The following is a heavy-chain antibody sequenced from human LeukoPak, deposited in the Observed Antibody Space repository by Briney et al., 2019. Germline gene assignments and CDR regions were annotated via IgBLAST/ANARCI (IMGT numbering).Heavy chain of an antibody. Sequence: PGPCLRLAWTVSGFTVNTFNMNSGRQAPGKGLESISSITRAGDYIYYADLVKGRFTTSRDNAKNSLSLQLNSLRVEDTAVYYCARGHYDVLAASYKWTPDYWGQGTLVTVSS. CDR2: ITRAGDYI. CDR1: GFTVNTFN. J-gene: IGHJ4*02. CDR3: ARGHYDVLAASYKWTPDY. V-gene: IGHV3-21*01. D-gene: IGHD3-9*01.